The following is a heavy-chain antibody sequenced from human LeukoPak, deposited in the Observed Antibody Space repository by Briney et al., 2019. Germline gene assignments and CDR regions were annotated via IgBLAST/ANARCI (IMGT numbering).Heavy chain of an antibody. Sequence: SETLSLTCTVSGGSISSYYWSWIRQPAGKGLEWIGRIYTSGSTNYNPSLKSRVTISVDTSKNQFSLKLSSVTAADTAVYYCSAGGSGSYHNEYNWFDPWGQGTLVTVSS. J-gene: IGHJ5*02. CDR2: IYTSGST. CDR3: SAGGSGSYHNEYNWFDP. D-gene: IGHD3-10*01. CDR1: GGSISSYY. V-gene: IGHV4-4*07.